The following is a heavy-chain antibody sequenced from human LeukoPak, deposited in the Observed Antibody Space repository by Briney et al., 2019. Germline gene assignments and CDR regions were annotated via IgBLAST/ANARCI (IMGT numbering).Heavy chain of an antibody. Sequence: SETLSLTCSISGDSISSDDYYWSWIRQSPGKGLEWIGYIFYTGSTYYNPSLQSRTTISVDTSKNQFSLRLSSVTAADTAVYYCARVNFSMGGGFNIDYWGQGTLVTVSS. CDR3: ARVNFSMGGGFNIDY. J-gene: IGHJ4*02. CDR1: GDSISSDDYY. D-gene: IGHD5-24*01. V-gene: IGHV4-30-4*01. CDR2: IFYTGST.